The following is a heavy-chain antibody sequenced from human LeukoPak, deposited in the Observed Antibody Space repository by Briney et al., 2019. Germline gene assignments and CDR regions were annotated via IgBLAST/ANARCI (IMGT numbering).Heavy chain of an antibody. Sequence: GGSLRLSCAASGFTFSNYWMIWVRQAPGKGLEWVANIKEDGSDKYHVDSMNGRFTSSRDNAKNSLYLQMNSLRAEDTAVYSCAKGTRSSNDAFDIWGQGTMVTVSS. D-gene: IGHD1-26*01. V-gene: IGHV3-7*01. CDR2: IKEDGSDK. CDR3: AKGTRSSNDAFDI. CDR1: GFTFSNYW. J-gene: IGHJ3*02.